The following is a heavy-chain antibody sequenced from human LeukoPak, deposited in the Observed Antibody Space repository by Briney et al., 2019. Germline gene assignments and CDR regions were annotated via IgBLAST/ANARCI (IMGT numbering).Heavy chain of an antibody. CDR2: IYYSGST. J-gene: IGHJ4*02. V-gene: IGHV4-30-4*02. CDR3: ARSPTTDYFDY. D-gene: IGHD5-12*01. Sequence: SETLSLTCTVSGGSISSGDYYWSWIRQPPGKGLEWIGYIYYSGSTYYNPSLKSRVTISVDTSKNQFSLKLSSVTAADTAVYYCARSPTTDYFDYWGQGTLVTVSS. CDR1: GGSISSGDYY.